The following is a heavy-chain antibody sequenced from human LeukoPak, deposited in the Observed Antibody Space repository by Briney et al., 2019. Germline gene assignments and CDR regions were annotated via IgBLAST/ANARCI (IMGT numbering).Heavy chain of an antibody. Sequence: SETLSLTCAVYGGSFSGYYWSWIRQPPGKGLEWIGEINHSGSTNYNPSLKSRVTISVDTSKNQFSLKLSSVTAADTAVYYCATPDPYYDSSGYGLWGKGTLVTVSS. V-gene: IGHV4-34*01. CDR1: GGSFSGYY. D-gene: IGHD3-22*01. CDR2: INHSGST. CDR3: ATPDPYYDSSGYGL. J-gene: IGHJ4*02.